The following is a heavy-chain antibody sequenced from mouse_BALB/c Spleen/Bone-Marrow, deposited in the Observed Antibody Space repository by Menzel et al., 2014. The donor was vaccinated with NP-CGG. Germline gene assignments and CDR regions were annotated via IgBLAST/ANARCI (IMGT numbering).Heavy chain of an antibody. J-gene: IGHJ3*01. V-gene: IGHV4-1*02. Sequence: EVKLQEYAGGLVQPGGSLKLSCAASGCDFSRYWLSWVRQAPGKGLEWIEEINPGSNTINYTPSLKDKFIISRDNAKNTLYLQMSKMSSEDTALYYCARLGYYGWFAYWGQGTLVTVSA. CDR1: GCDFSRYW. D-gene: IGHD2-3*01. CDR3: ARLGYYGWFAY. CDR2: INPGSNTI.